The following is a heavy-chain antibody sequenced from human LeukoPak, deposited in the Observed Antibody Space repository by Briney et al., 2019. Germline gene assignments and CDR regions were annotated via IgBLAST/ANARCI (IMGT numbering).Heavy chain of an antibody. V-gene: IGHV4-34*01. J-gene: IGHJ4*02. CDR2: INHSGST. CDR3: ARAIDY. Sequence: SETLSLTCAVYGGSFSGYYWSWIRQPPGKGLEWIGEINHSGSTNYNPSLKSRVTISVDTSKNQFSLKLSSVTAADTAVYYCARAIDYWGQGTLVTVSS. CDR1: GGSFSGYY.